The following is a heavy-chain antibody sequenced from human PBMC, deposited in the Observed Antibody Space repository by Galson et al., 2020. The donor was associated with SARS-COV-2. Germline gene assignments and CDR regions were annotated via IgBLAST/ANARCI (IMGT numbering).Heavy chain of an antibody. CDR3: ARHTSGSGDY. V-gene: IGHV5-51*01. CDR2: IYPDDSKT. CDR1: GYSFNNYW. Sequence: KIGESLKISCRGSGYSFNNYWIGWVRQMPGRGLEWLRDIYPDDSKTRYSPSFEGQVTISADKSFNTAYLQWSSLKASDTAIYYCARHTSGSGDYWGQGSLVTVSS. J-gene: IGHJ4*02. D-gene: IGHD3-10*01.